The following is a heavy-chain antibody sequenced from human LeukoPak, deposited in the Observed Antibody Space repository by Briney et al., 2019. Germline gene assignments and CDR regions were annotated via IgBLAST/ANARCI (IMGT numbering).Heavy chain of an antibody. V-gene: IGHV1-69*13. CDR2: ITPMFGTA. CDR1: GGTFSSYA. D-gene: IGHD1-20*01. CDR3: ARGHNWARRGYYGMDV. Sequence: SVKVSCKASGGTFSSYAINWVRQAPGQGLEWMGGITPMFGTAKYAQKFQGRVTITADESTSTAYMELSSLRSEDTAVYYCARGHNWARRGYYGMDVWGQGTTVTVSS. J-gene: IGHJ6*02.